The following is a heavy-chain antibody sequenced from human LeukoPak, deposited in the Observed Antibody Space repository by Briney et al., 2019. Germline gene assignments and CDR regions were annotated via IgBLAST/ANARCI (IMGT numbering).Heavy chain of an antibody. CDR3: ARRGSDCSSTSCFYYYYYMDV. CDR2: INHSGST. V-gene: IGHV4-34*01. CDR1: GESFSGYY. J-gene: IGHJ6*03. D-gene: IGHD2-2*01. Sequence: KTSETLSLTCAFYGESFSGYYWSWIRQPPGKGLEWIGEINHSGSTNYNPSLKSRVTISVDTSKNQFSLKVSSVTAADTAVYYCARRGSDCSSTSCFYYYYYMDVWGKGTTVTISS.